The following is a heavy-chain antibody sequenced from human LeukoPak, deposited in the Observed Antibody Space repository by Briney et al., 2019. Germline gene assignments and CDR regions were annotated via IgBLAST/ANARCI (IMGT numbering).Heavy chain of an antibody. J-gene: IGHJ4*02. CDR3: ASSHSSSSLPFDY. CDR1: GGTFSSYA. Sequence: SVKVSCKASGGTFSSYAISWVRQAPGQGLEWMGGIIPIFGTANYAQKFQGRVTITTDESTSTAYMELSSLRSEDTAVYYCASSHSSSSLPFDYWGQGTLVTVSS. CDR2: IIPIFGTA. D-gene: IGHD6-6*01. V-gene: IGHV1-69*05.